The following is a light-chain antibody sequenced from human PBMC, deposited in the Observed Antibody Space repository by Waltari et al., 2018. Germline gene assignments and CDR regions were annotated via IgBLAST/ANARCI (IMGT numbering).Light chain of an antibody. J-gene: IGLJ3*02. Sequence: QLVLTQSPSASASLGASVKLTCTLSSGHTSNIVAWRQQKPEKGPRYLMTVNSDGSHSKGDEIPDRFSGSKSGVARYLTSPSLQSEDEADYYWQTGGHGTWVFGGGTKLTVL. V-gene: IGLV4-69*01. CDR2: VNSDGSH. CDR1: SGHTSNI. CDR3: QTGGHGTWV.